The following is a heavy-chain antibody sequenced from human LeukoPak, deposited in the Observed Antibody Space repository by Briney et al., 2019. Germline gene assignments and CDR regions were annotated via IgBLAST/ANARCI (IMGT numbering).Heavy chain of an antibody. D-gene: IGHD3-22*01. CDR1: GGSISSGSYY. J-gene: IGHJ4*02. CDR3: ARDSSGNSGDTLYAFDY. CDR2: IYTSGST. V-gene: IGHV4-61*02. Sequence: PSETLSLTCTVSGGSISSGSYYWSWIRQPAGKGLEWIGRIYTSGSTNYNPSLKSRVTISVDTSKNQFSLKLSSVTAADTAVYYCARDSSGNSGDTLYAFDYWGQGTLVTVSS.